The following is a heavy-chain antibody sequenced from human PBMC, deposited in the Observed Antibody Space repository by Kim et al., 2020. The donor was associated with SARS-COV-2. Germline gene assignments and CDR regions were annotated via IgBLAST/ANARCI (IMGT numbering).Heavy chain of an antibody. CDR3: AKALSSSTYSGMDV. Sequence: GGSLRLSCAASGLTFNSYAMNWVRQAPGRRLEWVSTIGGSGGSTFYSGSVKGRFTISRDDSKNTLYLQMNSLRAEDTAVYYCAKALSSSTYSGMDVWGQG. V-gene: IGHV3-23*01. J-gene: IGHJ6*02. D-gene: IGHD6-13*01. CDR1: GLTFNSYA. CDR2: IGGSGGST.